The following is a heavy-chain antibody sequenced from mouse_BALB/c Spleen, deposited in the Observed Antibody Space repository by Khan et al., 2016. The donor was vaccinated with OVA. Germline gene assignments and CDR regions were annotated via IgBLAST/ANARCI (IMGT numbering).Heavy chain of an antibody. CDR2: INPKNDDT. CDR3: ARGLFDV. J-gene: IGHJ1*01. V-gene: IGHV1-26*01. CDR1: GYTFTDYY. Sequence: VQLQQSGPELVKPGASVKMSCKASGYTFTDYYMKWMKQSHGKSLEWIGDINPKNDDTFYNKKLKGKATLTVDKYYSTAYMQLNSLTSDDSAVYYCARGLFDVWGAGTTVTVSS.